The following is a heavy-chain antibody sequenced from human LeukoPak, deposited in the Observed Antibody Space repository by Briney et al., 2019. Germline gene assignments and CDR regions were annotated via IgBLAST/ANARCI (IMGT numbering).Heavy chain of an antibody. CDR2: FDPEDGET. CDR3: ARDVRYDYVWGSYNADY. CDR1: GYTLTELS. V-gene: IGHV1-24*01. Sequence: ASVKVSCKVSGYTLTELSLHGVRQAPGKGLEGMGGFDPEDGETIYAQKLQGRVTMTTDTSTSTAYMELRSLRSDDTAVYYCARDVRYDYVWGSYNADYWGQGTLVTVSS. D-gene: IGHD3-16*01. J-gene: IGHJ4*02.